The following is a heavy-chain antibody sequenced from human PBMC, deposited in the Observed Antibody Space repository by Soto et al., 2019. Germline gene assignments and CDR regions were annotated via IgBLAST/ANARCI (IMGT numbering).Heavy chain of an antibody. CDR1: GGSISSYY. J-gene: IGHJ4*02. CDR3: ARGAGGSSWYYFDY. CDR2: IYYSGST. D-gene: IGHD6-13*01. V-gene: IGHV4-59*01. Sequence: SETLSLTCTVSGGSISSYYWSWIRQPPGKGLEWIGYIYYSGSTNYNPSLKSRVTISVDTSKNQFSLKLSSVTAADTAVYYCARGAGGSSWYYFDYWGQGTLATVSS.